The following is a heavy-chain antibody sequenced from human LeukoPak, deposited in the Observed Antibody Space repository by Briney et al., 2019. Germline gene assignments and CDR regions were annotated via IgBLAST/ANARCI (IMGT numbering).Heavy chain of an antibody. V-gene: IGHV5-51*01. Sequence: GESLKISCKTSGYNFNTYWIGWVRQMPGKGLEWMGIIYPGDSDTRYSPSFQGQVTISADKSFSTAYLQWSSLKAPDTAMYYCATAVVTDPYFDSWGQGTLVTVSS. CDR2: IYPGDSDT. D-gene: IGHD4-23*01. J-gene: IGHJ4*02. CDR3: ATAVVTDPYFDS. CDR1: GYNFNTYW.